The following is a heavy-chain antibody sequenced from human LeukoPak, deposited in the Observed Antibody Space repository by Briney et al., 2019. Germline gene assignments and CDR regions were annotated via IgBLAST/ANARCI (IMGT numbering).Heavy chain of an antibody. CDR3: ARDPRQLERDYGFDY. J-gene: IGHJ4*02. CDR2: IYYSGST. Sequence: SETLSLTRIVSGGSISSSTFYWGWIRQPPGKGLEWIGSIYYSGSTYYNPSLKSRVTISVDTSKNQFSLRVSSVTAADTAVYFCARDPRQLERDYGFDYWGQGTLVTVSS. V-gene: IGHV4-39*07. D-gene: IGHD4-17*01. CDR1: GGSISSSTFY.